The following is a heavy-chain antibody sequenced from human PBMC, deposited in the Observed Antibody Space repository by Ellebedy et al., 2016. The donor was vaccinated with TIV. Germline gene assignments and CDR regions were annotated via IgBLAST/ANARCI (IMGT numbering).Heavy chain of an antibody. J-gene: IGHJ4*02. CDR2: ISKDEKDN. D-gene: IGHD4-17*01. CDR1: GFTFRNYA. CDR3: AHSSQAYGILALDY. Sequence: GESLKISXAASGFTFRNYAMHWVRQAPGKGLEWVAVISKDEKDNKYADSAKGRFTLSRDNSRNTLFLQMNSLRTEDTAVYYCAHSSQAYGILALDYWGQGTLVTVSS. V-gene: IGHV3-30*03.